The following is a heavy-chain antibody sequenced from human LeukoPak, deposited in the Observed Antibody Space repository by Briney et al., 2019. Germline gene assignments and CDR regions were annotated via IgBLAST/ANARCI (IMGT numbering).Heavy chain of an antibody. CDR2: ISAYNGNT. V-gene: IGHV1-18*01. Sequence: ASVKVSCKASGYTFTSYGISWVRQAPGQGLEWMGRISAYNGNTNYAQKLQGRVTMTTDTSTSTAYMELRSLRSDDTAVYYCASGYNWNYGESAWYYYMDVWGKGTTVTVSS. CDR3: ASGYNWNYGESAWYYYMDV. D-gene: IGHD1-7*01. J-gene: IGHJ6*03. CDR1: GYTFTSYG.